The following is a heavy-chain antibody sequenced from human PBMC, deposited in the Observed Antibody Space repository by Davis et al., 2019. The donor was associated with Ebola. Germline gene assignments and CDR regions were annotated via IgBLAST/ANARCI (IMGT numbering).Heavy chain of an antibody. CDR1: GYSVSSGSY. D-gene: IGHD2-2*01. V-gene: IGHV4-38-2*02. J-gene: IGHJ5*02. CDR3: ARAGALLPAANNWFEP. Sequence: MPSETLSLTCTVSGYSVSSGSYWGLIRQPPGKGLEWIGSIHHSGSAYYNPSLKSRVTISVDTSKNHFSLKLTSVTAADTAVYYCARAGALLPAANNWFEPWGQGTLVTVSS. CDR2: IHHSGSA.